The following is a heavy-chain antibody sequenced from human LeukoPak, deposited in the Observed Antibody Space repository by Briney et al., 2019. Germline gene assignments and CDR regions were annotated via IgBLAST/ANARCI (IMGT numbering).Heavy chain of an antibody. J-gene: IGHJ4*02. V-gene: IGHV4-39*01. Sequence: PSETLSLTCTVSGGSISSSSYYWGWIRQPPGKGLEWIGSIYYSGSTYYNPSLKSRVTISVDTSKNQFSLKLSSVTAADTAVYYRARGYSSGWHDPLFDYWGQGTLVTVSS. D-gene: IGHD6-19*01. CDR1: GGSISSSSYY. CDR2: IYYSGST. CDR3: ARGYSSGWHDPLFDY.